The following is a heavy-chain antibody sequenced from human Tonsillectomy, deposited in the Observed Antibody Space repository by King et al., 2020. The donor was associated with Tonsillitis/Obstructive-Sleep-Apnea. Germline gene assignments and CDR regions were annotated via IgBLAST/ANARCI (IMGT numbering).Heavy chain of an antibody. CDR3: ARDGCSSTSCSYFDY. Sequence: VQLVESGAEVKKPGASVKVSCKASGYTFTSYYMHWVRQSPGHGLEWMGINNPRVCSTRYAQKFQGRVTMTRDTSTSTVYMELSRLRSEDTAVYYCARDGCSSTSCSYFDYWGQGTLVTVSS. CDR2: NNPRVCST. J-gene: IGHJ4*02. CDR1: GYTFTSYY. D-gene: IGHD2-2*01. V-gene: IGHV1-46*01.